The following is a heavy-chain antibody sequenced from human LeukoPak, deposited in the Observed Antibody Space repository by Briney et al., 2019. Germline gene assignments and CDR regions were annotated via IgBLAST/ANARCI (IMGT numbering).Heavy chain of an antibody. CDR2: IKQDGSEK. CDR3: ARSRPYYYYMDV. V-gene: IGHV3-7*01. Sequence: GGSLRLSCAVSGFTFSKYWMSWVRQAPGKGLEWVANIKQDGSEKNCVDSVKGRFTISRDNAKNSLYLQMNSLRAEDTAVYYCARSRPYYYYMDVWGKGTTVTVSS. J-gene: IGHJ6*03. CDR1: GFTFSKYW.